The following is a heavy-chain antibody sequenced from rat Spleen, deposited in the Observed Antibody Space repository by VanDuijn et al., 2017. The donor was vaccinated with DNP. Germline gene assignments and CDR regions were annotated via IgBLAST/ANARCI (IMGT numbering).Heavy chain of an antibody. CDR2: ISARGGDT. V-gene: IGHV5-25*01. J-gene: IGHJ1*01. Sequence: EVQLVESGGGLVQPGRSMKLSCRASGFTLSSSDMAWVRQTPTMGLEGVASISARGGDTYYRDSVKGRFSIFRDNTKGTLHLQMDSLRSEDTATYYCATDNSPWNFDFWGPGTRVTVSS. CDR3: ATDNSPWNFDF. CDR1: GFTLSSSD. D-gene: IGHD1-10*01.